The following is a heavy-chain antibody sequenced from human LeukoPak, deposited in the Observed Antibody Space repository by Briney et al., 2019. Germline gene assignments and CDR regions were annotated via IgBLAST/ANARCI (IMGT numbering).Heavy chain of an antibody. CDR2: ITPIFGTA. CDR1: GGTFSSYA. D-gene: IGHD6-13*01. J-gene: IGHJ4*02. CDR3: ARGGGYSSSWPVGDFDY. Sequence: SVKASCKASGGTFSSYAISWVRQAPGQGLEWMGGITPIFGTANYAQKFQGRVTITADESTSTAYMELSSLRSEDTAVYYCARGGGYSSSWPVGDFDYWGQGTLVTVSS. V-gene: IGHV1-69*13.